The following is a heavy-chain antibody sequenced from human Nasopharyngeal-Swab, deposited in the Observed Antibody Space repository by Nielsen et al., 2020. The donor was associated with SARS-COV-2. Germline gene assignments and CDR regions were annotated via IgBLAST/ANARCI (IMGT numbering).Heavy chain of an antibody. Sequence: GGSLRLSCAASGFSFDEYVMHWVRQAPGKGLEWASSISSSSSCIYYADSVKGRFTISRDNAKNSLYLQMNSLRAEDTAVYYCARDGLDYDFWSAYFMDVWGQGTTVTVSS. J-gene: IGHJ6*02. CDR1: GFSFDEYV. D-gene: IGHD3-3*01. V-gene: IGHV3-21*01. CDR2: ISSSSSCI. CDR3: ARDGLDYDFWSAYFMDV.